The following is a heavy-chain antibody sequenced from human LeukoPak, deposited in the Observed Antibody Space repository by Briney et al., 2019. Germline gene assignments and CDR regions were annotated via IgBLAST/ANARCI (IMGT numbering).Heavy chain of an antibody. J-gene: IGHJ5*02. CDR1: GFTFSSYW. V-gene: IGHV3-74*01. D-gene: IGHD3-22*01. CDR3: AQKPYYDSSGYYSA. CDR2: INSDGSST. Sequence: PGGSLRLSCAASGFTFSSYWMHWVRQAPGKGLVWVSRINSDGSSTSYADSVKGRFTISRDNAKNTLYLQMNSLRAEDTAVYYCAQKPYYDSSGYYSAWGQGTLVTVSS.